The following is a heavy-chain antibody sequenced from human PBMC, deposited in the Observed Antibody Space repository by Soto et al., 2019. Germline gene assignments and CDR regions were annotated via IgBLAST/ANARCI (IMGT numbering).Heavy chain of an antibody. D-gene: IGHD2-2*02. CDR2: IGTAGDP. CDR1: GFTFSSYD. CDR3: ARAGRYCTSTSCYTHYYGMDV. V-gene: IGHV3-13*05. Sequence: GGSLRLSCAASGFTFSSYDMHWVRQPTGKGLEWVSAIGTAGDPYYPDSVKGRFTIYRDNARNSLYLQMNSLRAGDTAVYYCARAGRYCTSTSCYTHYYGMDVWGQGTTVTVSS. J-gene: IGHJ6*02.